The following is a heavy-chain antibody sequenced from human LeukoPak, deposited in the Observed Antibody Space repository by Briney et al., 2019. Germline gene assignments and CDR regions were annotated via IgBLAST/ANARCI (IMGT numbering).Heavy chain of an antibody. V-gene: IGHV3-74*01. Sequence: GGSLRLSCAASGFTFSSYWMHSVRQAPGKGLVWVSNINSDGSNTNYADSVKGRFTISRDNAKNTLYLQMNSLRAEDTAVYYYAKSVVPAAQGPYYYFGMDVWGQGTTVTVSS. J-gene: IGHJ6*02. CDR3: AKSVVPAAQGPYYYFGMDV. CDR1: GFTFSSYW. CDR2: INSDGSNT. D-gene: IGHD2-2*01.